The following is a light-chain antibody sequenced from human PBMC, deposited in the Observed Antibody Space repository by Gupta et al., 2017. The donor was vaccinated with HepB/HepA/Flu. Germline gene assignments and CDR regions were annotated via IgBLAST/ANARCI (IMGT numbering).Light chain of an antibody. CDR1: QSISNY. Sequence: DIQMPQSPSSLSASVGDRVTITCRASQSISNYLNWYQQVPGKAPKLLIYAASDLQSGVPSRFSGSGSCTHFTLTISSLQPEDFATYYCQQSYSTSWTFGPGTKVEIK. CDR2: AAS. CDR3: QQSYSTSWT. V-gene: IGKV1-39*01. J-gene: IGKJ1*01.